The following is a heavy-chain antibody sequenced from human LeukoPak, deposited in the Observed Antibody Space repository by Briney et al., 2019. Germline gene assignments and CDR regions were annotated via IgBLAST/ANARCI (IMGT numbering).Heavy chain of an antibody. CDR2: IRSKGYGWTT. Sequence: TGRSLRLSCSASGFTFGDHAMSWVRQAPGKGLEWVGFIRSKGYGWTTEYAASVEGRFSLSRDDSKSFVYLQMSSLKTEDTAVYYCTRVRSGNDFDYWGQGTLVTVSS. CDR3: TRVRSGNDFDY. J-gene: IGHJ4*02. CDR1: GFTFGDHA. V-gene: IGHV3-49*04. D-gene: IGHD3-10*01.